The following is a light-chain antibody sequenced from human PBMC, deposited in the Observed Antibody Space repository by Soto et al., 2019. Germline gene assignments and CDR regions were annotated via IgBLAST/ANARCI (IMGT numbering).Light chain of an antibody. CDR2: AAS. V-gene: IGKV1-9*01. CDR1: QGISSY. J-gene: IGKJ3*01. Sequence: FLSASVGDRVTITCRASQGISSYLAWYQQKPGKAPKLLIYAASTLQSGVPSRFSGSGSGTDFTLTISSLQLEDFATYYCQQLNSYPSFGPGTKVDIK. CDR3: QQLNSYPS.